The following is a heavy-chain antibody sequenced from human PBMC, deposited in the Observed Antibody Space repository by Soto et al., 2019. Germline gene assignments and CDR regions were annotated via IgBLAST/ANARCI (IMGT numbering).Heavy chain of an antibody. CDR2: IYYDGST. CDR3: ARDQLSSGLYVWFDP. CDR1: GGSISTYY. Sequence: SETLSLTCTVSGGSISTYYWSWIRQPPEKGLEWIGYIYYDGSTSYNPSLRSRVTISVDTSKNQFSLILSSVTSADTAVYYCARDQLSSGLYVWFDPWGQGTLVTVSS. D-gene: IGHD6-25*01. V-gene: IGHV4-59*01. J-gene: IGHJ5*02.